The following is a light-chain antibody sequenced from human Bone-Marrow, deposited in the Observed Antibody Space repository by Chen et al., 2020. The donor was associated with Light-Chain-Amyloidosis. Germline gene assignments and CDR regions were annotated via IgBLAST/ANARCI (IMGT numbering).Light chain of an antibody. J-gene: IGKJ4*01. CDR1: QDISNY. CDR2: DAS. CDR3: QQYDNLPIT. Sequence: DIQIIQSPSSLSASVGDRVTITCQASQDISNYLNWYQQKPGKAPKLLIYDASNLETGVPSRFSGSGSGTDFTFTISSLQPEDIATYYCQQYDNLPITFGGGTKVEI. V-gene: IGKV1-33*01.